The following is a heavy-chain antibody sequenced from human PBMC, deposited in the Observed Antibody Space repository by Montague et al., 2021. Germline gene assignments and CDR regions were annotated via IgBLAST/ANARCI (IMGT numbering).Heavy chain of an antibody. V-gene: IGHV4-39*07. D-gene: IGHD6-13*01. J-gene: IGHJ5*02. Sequence: SDTLSLTCTVSGASITSNIYYWGWIRQSPGKGLEWIGSIYYSGNSFYQPSLKSRITMAVDTSKNQFSLKPSSVTAADTAVYYCARVFSSWYVGWFDPWGQGTLVTVSS. CDR1: GASITSNIYY. CDR2: IYYSGNS. CDR3: ARVFSSWYVGWFDP.